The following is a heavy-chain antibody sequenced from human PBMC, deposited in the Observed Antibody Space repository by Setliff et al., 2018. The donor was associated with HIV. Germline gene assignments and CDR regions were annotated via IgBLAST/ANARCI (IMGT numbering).Heavy chain of an antibody. J-gene: IGHJ3*01. Sequence: SETLSLTCAVSGYSLSSDYYWGWIRQPPGKGLEWIASIYHSGSTYYNPSLKSRVIISVDTSKNQFSLKLRSVTAADTAVYYCARARITMIGGRLEPYAFDRWGQGTKVTVSS. V-gene: IGHV4-38-2*01. D-gene: IGHD3-10*01. CDR2: IYHSGST. CDR3: ARARITMIGGRLEPYAFDR. CDR1: GYSLSSDYY.